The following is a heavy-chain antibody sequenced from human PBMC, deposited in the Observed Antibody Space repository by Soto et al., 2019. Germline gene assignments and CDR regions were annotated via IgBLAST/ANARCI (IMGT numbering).Heavy chain of an antibody. CDR2: SSGSGGST. J-gene: IGHJ4*02. CDR1: GFTFSIYA. Sequence: EVQLLESGGGLVQPGGYLRLSCAAAGFTFSIYAMSWVRQAPGKGLEWVSASSGSGGSTYYADSVKGRFTISRDNSKNTLYLQMNSLRADDTAVYYCAKATRGGAATLIRAYWGQGTLVTVSS. CDR3: AKATRGGAATLIRAY. D-gene: IGHD6-13*01. V-gene: IGHV3-23*01.